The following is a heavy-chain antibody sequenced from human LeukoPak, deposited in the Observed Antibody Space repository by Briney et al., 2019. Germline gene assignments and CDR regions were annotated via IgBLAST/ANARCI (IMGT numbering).Heavy chain of an antibody. V-gene: IGHV3-66*01. CDR2: IYSGGST. CDR1: GFTVSSNY. J-gene: IGHJ6*02. CDR3: ARDGYSSGWSAWCYGMDV. D-gene: IGHD6-19*01. Sequence: GVSLRLSCAASGFTVSSNYMSWVRQAPGKGLGWVSVIYSGGSTYYADSVKSRFTISRDNSKNTLYLQMNSLRAEDTAVYYCARDGYSSGWSAWCYGMDVWGQGTTVTVSS.